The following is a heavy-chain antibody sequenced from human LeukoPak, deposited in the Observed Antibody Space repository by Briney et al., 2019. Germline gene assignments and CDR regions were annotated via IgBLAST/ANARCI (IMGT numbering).Heavy chain of an antibody. D-gene: IGHD2-2*01. J-gene: IGHJ3*02. CDR2: INHSGST. CDR3: ARDRTRYCSSTSCYLDAFDI. V-gene: IGHV4-34*01. CDR1: GGSFSGYY. Sequence: SETLSLTCAVYGGSFSGYYWNWIRQPPGKGLEWIGEINHSGSTNYNPSLKSRVTISVDTSKNQFSLKLSSVTAADTAVYYCARDRTRYCSSTSCYLDAFDIRGQGTMVTVSS.